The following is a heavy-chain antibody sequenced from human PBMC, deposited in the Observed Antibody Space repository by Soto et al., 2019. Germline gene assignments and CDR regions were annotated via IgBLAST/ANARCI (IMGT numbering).Heavy chain of an antibody. Sequence: PSETLSLTCTVSGGSISSYYWSWIRQPAGKGLEWIGRIYTSGSTNYNPSLRSRVTMSVDTSKNQFSLKLSSVTAEDTAVYYCAKESGVVVPATPYYYGMDVWGQGTTVTVSS. CDR1: GGSISSYY. V-gene: IGHV4-4*07. CDR3: AKESGVVVPATPYYYGMDV. J-gene: IGHJ6*02. D-gene: IGHD2-2*01. CDR2: IYTSGST.